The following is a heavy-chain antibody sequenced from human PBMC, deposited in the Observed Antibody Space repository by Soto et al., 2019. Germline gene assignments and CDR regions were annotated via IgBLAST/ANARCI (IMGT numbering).Heavy chain of an antibody. J-gene: IGHJ6*02. Sequence: GGSLRLSCAASGFTFSSYSMNWVRQAPGKGLEWVSSISSGSSYIYYADSVKGRFTISRDNAKNSLYLQMNSLRAEDTAVYYCAKASSSWDGYYYYGMDVWGPGTTVTVSS. D-gene: IGHD6-13*01. CDR3: AKASSSWDGYYYYGMDV. V-gene: IGHV3-21*01. CDR1: GFTFSSYS. CDR2: ISSGSSYI.